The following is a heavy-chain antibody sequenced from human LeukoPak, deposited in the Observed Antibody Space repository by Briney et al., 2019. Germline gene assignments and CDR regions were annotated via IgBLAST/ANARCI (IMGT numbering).Heavy chain of an antibody. CDR2: IRTKANNYAT. Sequence: GGSLKLSCAASGFMFSGSPMHWVRQASGKGLEWVGHIRTKANNYATIYAASVNGRFTISRDDSNYTAYLQINGLKTEDTAVYYCARPSQYGSGTDYYFDSWGQGTLVTVSS. V-gene: IGHV3-73*01. D-gene: IGHD3-10*01. CDR3: ARPSQYGSGTDYYFDS. CDR1: GFMFSGSP. J-gene: IGHJ4*02.